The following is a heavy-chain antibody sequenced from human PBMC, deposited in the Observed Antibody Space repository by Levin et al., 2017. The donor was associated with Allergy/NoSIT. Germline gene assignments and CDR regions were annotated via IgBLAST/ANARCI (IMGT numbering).Heavy chain of an antibody. D-gene: IGHD1-26*01. CDR2: INQDGSER. CDR3: AKDVGAFRI. V-gene: IGHV3-7*01. CDR1: GFTFSTYW. Sequence: GSLRLSCAASGFTFSTYWMSWVRQAPGKGLEWVANINQDGSERYYVDSVKGRFTISRDNAKNSLYLQMNSLRAEDTAVYYCAKDVGAFRIWGQGTMVTVSS. J-gene: IGHJ3*02.